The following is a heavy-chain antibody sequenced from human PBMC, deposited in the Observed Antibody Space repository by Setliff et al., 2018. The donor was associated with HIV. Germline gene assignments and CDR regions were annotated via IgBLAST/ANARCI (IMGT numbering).Heavy chain of an antibody. CDR2: ISSRGST. CDR1: GVSISSGGYY. Sequence: TLSLTCTVSGVSISSGGYYWNWIRQHPGKGLEWIGYISSRGSTYYNPSLKSRITMSVDTSQNQVSLKLSPVTAADTAVYYCARPSAGGGYNYWYFDLWGRGTLVTVSS. CDR3: ARPSAGGGYNYWYFDL. J-gene: IGHJ2*01. D-gene: IGHD5-12*01. V-gene: IGHV4-31*03.